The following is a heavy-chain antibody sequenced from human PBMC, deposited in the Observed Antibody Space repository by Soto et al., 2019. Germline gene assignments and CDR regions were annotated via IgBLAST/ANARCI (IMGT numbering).Heavy chain of an antibody. V-gene: IGHV3-33*01. J-gene: IGHJ3*02. CDR1: TFTFSSYG. D-gene: IGHD2-2*01. CDR2: VWFDGSDK. CDR3: ARLYCSSSSCYSVGAIDI. Sequence: QVQLVESGGGVVQPGRSLRLSCAASTFTFSSYGMHWVRQAPGMGLEWVALVWFDGSDKYYTDSVKGRFTISRDNSKNTLYLQMDSLRAEDTAVYYCARLYCSSSSCYSVGAIDIWGQGTMVTVSS.